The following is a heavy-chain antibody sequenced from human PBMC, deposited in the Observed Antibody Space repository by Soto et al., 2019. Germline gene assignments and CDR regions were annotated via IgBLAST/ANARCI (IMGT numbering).Heavy chain of an antibody. Sequence: ASVKVSCKASGYTFTGYYMHWVRQAPGQGLEWMGWINPNSGGTNYAQKFQGWVTMTRDTSISTAYMELSRLRSDDTAVYYCARGVVPAAKVVNYYMDVWGKGTTVTVSS. CDR1: GYTFTGYY. J-gene: IGHJ6*03. CDR2: INPNSGGT. D-gene: IGHD2-2*01. V-gene: IGHV1-2*04. CDR3: ARGVVPAAKVVNYYMDV.